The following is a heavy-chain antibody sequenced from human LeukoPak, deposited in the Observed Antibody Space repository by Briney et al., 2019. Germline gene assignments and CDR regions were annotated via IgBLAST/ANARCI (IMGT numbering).Heavy chain of an antibody. D-gene: IGHD4-11*01. CDR2: IKQDGGET. V-gene: IGHV3-7*01. Sequence: GSLRLSCAASGFTFSSYWMSWVRQAPGKGLEWVANIKQDGGETFYVDSVKGRFTISGDNAKNSLYLQMNSLRAEDTAVYYCTREDHSNYNYWGQGTLVTVSS. CDR1: GFTFSSYW. CDR3: TREDHSNYNY. J-gene: IGHJ4*02.